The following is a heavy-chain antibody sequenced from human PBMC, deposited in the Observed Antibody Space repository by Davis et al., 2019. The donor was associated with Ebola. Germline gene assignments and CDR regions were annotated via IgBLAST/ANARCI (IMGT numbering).Heavy chain of an antibody. Sequence: ASVKVSCKASGYTFTSYDINWVRQAPGQGLEWMGRVNPYSGGTNYAQKFQARVTMTRDTSISTAYMELSRLRSDDTAVYYCARVRYCGGDCSKNYYYGMDVWGKGTTVTVSS. CDR1: GYTFTSYD. CDR2: VNPYSGGT. V-gene: IGHV1-2*06. J-gene: IGHJ6*04. CDR3: ARVRYCGGDCSKNYYYGMDV. D-gene: IGHD2-21*02.